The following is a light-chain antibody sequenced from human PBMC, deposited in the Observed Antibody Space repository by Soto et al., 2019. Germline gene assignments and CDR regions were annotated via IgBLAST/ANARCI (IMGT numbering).Light chain of an antibody. J-gene: IGKJ3*01. CDR2: DAS. V-gene: IGKV1-13*02. CDR3: QQFNSYPRT. CDR1: QGISSA. Sequence: AIQLTQSPSSLSASVGDRVTITCRASQGISSAFAWYQQKPGQAPKLLIYDASRLESGVPSRFSGSGSVTDFNLTISSLQPEDFATYDCQQFNSYPRTFGPGTKVDIK.